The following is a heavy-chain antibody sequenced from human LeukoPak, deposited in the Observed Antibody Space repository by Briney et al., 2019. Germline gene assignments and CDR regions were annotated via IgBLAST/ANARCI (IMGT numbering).Heavy chain of an antibody. CDR3: AREKVDKYYYYGMDV. D-gene: IGHD1-26*01. CDR2: INPNSGGT. V-gene: IGHV1-2*04. J-gene: IGHJ6*02. CDR1: GGTFTGYY. Sequence: ASVKVSCKASGGTFTGYYMHWVRQAPGQGLEWMGWINPNSGGTNYAQKFQGWVTMTRDTSISTAYMELSRLRSDDTAVYYCAREKVDKYYYYGMDVWGQGTTVTVSS.